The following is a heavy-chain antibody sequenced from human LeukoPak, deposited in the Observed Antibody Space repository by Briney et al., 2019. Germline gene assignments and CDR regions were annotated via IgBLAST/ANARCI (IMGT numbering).Heavy chain of an antibody. J-gene: IGHJ6*03. V-gene: IGHV4-59*11. CDR3: ARRYYDFWSGYPNLHYYYYYMDV. CDR2: IYYSGST. CDR1: GGSFSGHY. Sequence: PSETLSLTCGVYGGSFSGHYWSWIRQPPGKGLEWIGYIYYSGSTNYNPSLKSRVTISVDTSKNQFSLKLSSVTAADTAVYYCARRYYDFWSGYPNLHYYYYYMDVWGKGTTVTVSS. D-gene: IGHD3-3*01.